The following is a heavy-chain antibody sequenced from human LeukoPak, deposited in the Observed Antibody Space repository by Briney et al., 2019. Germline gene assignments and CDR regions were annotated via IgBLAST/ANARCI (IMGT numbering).Heavy chain of an antibody. Sequence: PGESLRISCNGSGYSLTSYWIGWVRQMPGEGLEWMGRIDTSDSYTNYSPSFQGPVTISDDKSLSTAYLQWSSLKASDTAMYYCARHVVDDYSGYWFAPWGQGTRVSVSS. D-gene: IGHD5-12*01. CDR1: GYSLTSYW. V-gene: IGHV5-10-1*01. J-gene: IGHJ5*02. CDR2: IDTSDSYT. CDR3: ARHVVDDYSGYWFAP.